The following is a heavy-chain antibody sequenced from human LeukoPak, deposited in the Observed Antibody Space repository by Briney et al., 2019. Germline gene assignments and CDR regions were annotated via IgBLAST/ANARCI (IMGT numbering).Heavy chain of an antibody. J-gene: IGHJ3*02. V-gene: IGHV3-15*01. CDR2: IKSKSDGGTA. D-gene: IGHD1-14*01. CDR1: GFTFSNDW. Sequence: GGSLRLSCAASGFTFSNDWMSWVRQAPGKGLEWVGRIKSKSDGGTADYAAPAKGRFTISRDDSKNTLYLQMNSLRTEDTAVYYCTTYNDRDAFDIWGQGTMVTVSS. CDR3: TTYNDRDAFDI.